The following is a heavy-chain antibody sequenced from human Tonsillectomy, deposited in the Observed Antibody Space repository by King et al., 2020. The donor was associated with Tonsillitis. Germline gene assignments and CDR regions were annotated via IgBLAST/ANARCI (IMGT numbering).Heavy chain of an antibody. CDR2: INPNSGGT. J-gene: IGHJ6*02. V-gene: IGHV1-2*02. Sequence: QLVQSGAEVKKPGASVKVSCKASRYTFTGYFMHWGRQAPGQGPEWMGWINPNSGGTNYPQKFQGRVTMTRDMSISPAYMELSSLRSDDTAGYYCARDGNGNDVGVRGIDVWGQGTTVTVSS. D-gene: IGHD1-1*01. CDR1: RYTFTGYF. CDR3: ARDGNGNDVGVRGIDV.